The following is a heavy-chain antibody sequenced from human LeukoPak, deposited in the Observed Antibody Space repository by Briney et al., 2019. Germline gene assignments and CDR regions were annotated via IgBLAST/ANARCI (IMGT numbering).Heavy chain of an antibody. V-gene: IGHV3-21*01. D-gene: IGHD6-13*01. CDR2: ISSSSSYI. Sequence: TGGSLRLSCAASGFTFSSYSMNWVRQAPGKGLEWVSSISSSSSYIYYADSVKGRFTISRDNAKNSLYLQMNSLRAEDTAVYYCARESSSWYMDALDIWGQGTMVTVSS. CDR1: GFTFSSYS. CDR3: ARESSSWYMDALDI. J-gene: IGHJ3*02.